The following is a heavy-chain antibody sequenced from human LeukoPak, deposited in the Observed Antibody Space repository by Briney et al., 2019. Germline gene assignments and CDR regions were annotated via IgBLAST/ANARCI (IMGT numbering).Heavy chain of an antibody. D-gene: IGHD3-10*01. CDR1: GYSFSNYW. Sequence: GESLKISCQGFGYSFSNYWITWVHQLPGKGLEWMGRIDPRDSQTNYSPSFQGHITISSDSSITTAYLEWSSLTVSDTATYYCARYGSGPDSWGQGTLVIVSS. V-gene: IGHV5-10-1*01. J-gene: IGHJ4*02. CDR2: IDPRDSQT. CDR3: ARYGSGPDS.